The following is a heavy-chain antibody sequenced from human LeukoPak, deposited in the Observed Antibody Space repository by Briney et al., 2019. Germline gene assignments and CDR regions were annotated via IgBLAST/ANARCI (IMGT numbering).Heavy chain of an antibody. CDR3: ARGRDGYNWGYFDY. CDR1: GGSFSGYY. D-gene: IGHD5-24*01. CDR2: INHSGGT. Sequence: SETLSLTCAVYGGSFSGYYWSWIRQPPGKGLEWIGEINHSGGTNYNPSLKSRVTISVDTSKNQFSLKLSSVTAADTAVYYCARGRDGYNWGYFDYWGQGTLVTVSS. J-gene: IGHJ4*02. V-gene: IGHV4-34*01.